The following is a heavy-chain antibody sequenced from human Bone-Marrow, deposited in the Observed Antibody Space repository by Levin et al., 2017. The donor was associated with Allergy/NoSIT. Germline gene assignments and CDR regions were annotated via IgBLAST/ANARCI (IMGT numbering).Heavy chain of an antibody. D-gene: IGHD2/OR15-2a*01. CDR2: INIHTGNP. V-gene: IGHV7-4-1*02. J-gene: IGHJ3*02. Sequence: ASVKVSCKASGYSFTHYAINWVRQAPGQGLEWMGWINIHTGNPTYVQAFTGRFVFSFDTSVSTAYLQISSLKAEDTAVAYCSRELPYFSASASSRPPLDAFDIWGQGTRVTVSS. CDR3: SRELPYFSASASSRPPLDAFDI. CDR1: GYSFTHYA.